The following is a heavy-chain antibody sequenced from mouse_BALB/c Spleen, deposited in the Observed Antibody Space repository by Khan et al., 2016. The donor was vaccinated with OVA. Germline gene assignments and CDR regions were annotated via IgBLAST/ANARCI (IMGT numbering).Heavy chain of an antibody. D-gene: IGHD1-1*01. CDR1: GYSFTGYF. CDR3: ARIYRSDFDY. Sequence: VQLKQSGPELVKPGASVKISCKASGYSFTGYFMHWVMQSHGKSLEWIGRINPHIGETFYNQKFKGKATLTVDESSSTAYMELRSLASEDSAVYSCARIYRSDFDYWGQGTTLTVSS. V-gene: IGHV1-20*02. CDR2: INPHIGET. J-gene: IGHJ2*01.